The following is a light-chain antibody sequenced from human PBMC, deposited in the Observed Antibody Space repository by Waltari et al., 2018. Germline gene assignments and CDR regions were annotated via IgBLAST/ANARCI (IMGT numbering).Light chain of an antibody. J-gene: IGKJ2*03. V-gene: IGKV1D-16*01. CDR1: QSIGSW. CDR3: LQYSTSPYS. Sequence: DIQMAQSPSSLSASVGDTVTITCRASQSIGSWLAWYHQEAGKAPKLLIYKASSLLTGVPSRFSGSGSGTYFTLTISGLQPEDFATYYCLQYSTSPYSFGQGTKVEIK. CDR2: KAS.